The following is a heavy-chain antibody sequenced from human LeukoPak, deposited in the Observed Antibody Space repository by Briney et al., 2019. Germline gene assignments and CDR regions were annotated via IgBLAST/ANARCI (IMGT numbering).Heavy chain of an antibody. J-gene: IGHJ5*02. CDR1: GFTFSNYG. D-gene: IGHD3-22*01. V-gene: IGHV3-23*01. Sequence: GSLRLSCAASGFTFSNYGMTWIRQAPGKGLEWVSAISSSGGITYYANSVKGRFTISRDNFKNTLYLQMNSLRGEDTAVYYCARILDHYDFPNNWFDPWGQGTLVTVSS. CDR2: ISSSGGIT. CDR3: ARILDHYDFPNNWFDP.